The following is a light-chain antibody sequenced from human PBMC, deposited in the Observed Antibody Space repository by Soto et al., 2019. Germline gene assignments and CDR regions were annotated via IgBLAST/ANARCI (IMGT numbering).Light chain of an antibody. CDR2: DTS. CDR1: QSVSRY. Sequence: EIVLTQSPATLSLSPGERATLSCRASQSVSRYLAWYQQKPGQAPRLLIYDTSNRATGIPARFSGSGSGTEFTLTISSLQSEDFAVYYCQQSTNWPPITFGQGTRLEIK. CDR3: QQSTNWPPIT. V-gene: IGKV3-11*01. J-gene: IGKJ5*01.